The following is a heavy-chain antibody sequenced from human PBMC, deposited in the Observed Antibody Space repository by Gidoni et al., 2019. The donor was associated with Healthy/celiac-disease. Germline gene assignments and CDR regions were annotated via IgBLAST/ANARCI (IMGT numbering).Heavy chain of an antibody. CDR3: ASTSGSYYYYYYGMDV. Sequence: QVQLVQSGAAVKKPGSSVKVSCKASGGTFSSYAISWVRQAPGQGLEWMGGTIPIFGTANYAQKFQGRVTITADESTSTAYMELSSLRSEDTTVYYCASTSGSYYYYYYGMDVWGQGTTVTVSS. CDR1: GGTFSSYA. D-gene: IGHD1-26*01. J-gene: IGHJ6*02. V-gene: IGHV1-69*01. CDR2: TIPIFGTA.